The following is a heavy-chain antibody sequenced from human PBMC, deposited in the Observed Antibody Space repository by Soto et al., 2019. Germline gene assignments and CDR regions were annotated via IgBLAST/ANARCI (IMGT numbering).Heavy chain of an antibody. Sequence: QVQLVQSGAEVKKPGSSVKVSCKASGGTFSNYAITWVRQAPGQGLEWLGRIIPIFGTRDYAQKFQGRVTISADESTTTAYLELSSLRSDVTAVYYCAKDGGREGYFGNWFDPWGQVTLGTVSS. CDR2: IIPIFGTR. CDR1: GGTFSNYA. CDR3: AKDGGREGYFGNWFDP. V-gene: IGHV1-69*15. D-gene: IGHD2-15*01. J-gene: IGHJ5*02.